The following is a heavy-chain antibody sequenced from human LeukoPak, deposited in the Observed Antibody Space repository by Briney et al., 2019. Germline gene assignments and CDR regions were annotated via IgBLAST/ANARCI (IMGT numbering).Heavy chain of an antibody. CDR2: MNPNSGNT. J-gene: IGHJ4*02. CDR1: GYRFTRYY. Sequence: ASVKVSCKPSGYRFTRYYMHWVRQAPGQGLEWMGWMNPNSGNTGYAQKFQGRVTVTRNTSISTAYMELSSLRSEDTAVYYCARGLARTSMVTRGGVRFDYWGQGTLVTVSS. V-gene: IGHV1-8*02. D-gene: IGHD5-18*01. CDR3: ARGLARTSMVTRGGVRFDY.